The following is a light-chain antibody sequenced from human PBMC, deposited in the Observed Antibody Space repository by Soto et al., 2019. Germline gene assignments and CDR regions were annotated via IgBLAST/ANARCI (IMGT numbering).Light chain of an antibody. CDR1: QSVSSN. Sequence: EIVMTQSPATLSASPGERATLSCRASQSVSSNLAWYQQKPGQAPRLLIYGASTRATGIPARVSGSGSGTKFTLPISSLQSADFAVYYCQQYNDWPRTFGQGTKVDIK. V-gene: IGKV3-15*01. J-gene: IGKJ1*01. CDR2: GAS. CDR3: QQYNDWPRT.